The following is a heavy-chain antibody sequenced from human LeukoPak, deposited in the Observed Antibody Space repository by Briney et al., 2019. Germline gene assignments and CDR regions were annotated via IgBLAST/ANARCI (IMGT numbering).Heavy chain of an antibody. V-gene: IGHV4-39*07. J-gene: IGHJ4*02. CDR1: GGSISSSSYY. CDR3: ASKDWNDGGLDY. Sequence: SETLSLTCTVSGGSISSSSYYWGWIRQPPGKGLECIGSIYYSGSTYYNPSLKSRVTISVDTSKNQFSLKLSSVTAADTAVYYCASKDWNDGGLDYWGQGTLVTVSS. CDR2: IYYSGST. D-gene: IGHD1-1*01.